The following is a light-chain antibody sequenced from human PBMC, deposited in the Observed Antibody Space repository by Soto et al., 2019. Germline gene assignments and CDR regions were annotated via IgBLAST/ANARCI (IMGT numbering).Light chain of an antibody. Sequence: AIQLTQSPSSLSSSVGDRVTLTCRASQGIRNDLGWYKQKPGKAPKLLSYAASSLQSGVPSRFRGSGSGTDFTLTISSLQPEDFATYYCLQDYNYPITFGQGTRLEIK. CDR2: AAS. J-gene: IGKJ5*01. V-gene: IGKV1-6*01. CDR1: QGIRND. CDR3: LQDYNYPIT.